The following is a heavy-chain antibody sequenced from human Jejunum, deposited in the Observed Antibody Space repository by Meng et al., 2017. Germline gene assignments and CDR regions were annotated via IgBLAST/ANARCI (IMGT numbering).Heavy chain of an antibody. D-gene: IGHD2-21*01. J-gene: IGHJ4*02. CDR1: GGSITSTKW. Sequence: QGRRQASGPGPVKPSGPLSLTCAVPGGSITSTKWWSWVRQTPGKGLEWIGEVFHSGTPNYNPSLMSRLTMSVDKSKNQFSLNLTSVTAADTAVYYCASRPVGIRTYYFDCWGQGTLVTVSS. CDR3: ASRPVGIRTYYFDC. CDR2: VFHSGTP. V-gene: IGHV4-4*02.